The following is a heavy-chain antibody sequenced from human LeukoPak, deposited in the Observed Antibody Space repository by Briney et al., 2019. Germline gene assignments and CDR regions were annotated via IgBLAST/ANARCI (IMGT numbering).Heavy chain of an antibody. CDR1: GYTFTSYG. CDR3: ARGGRTMVRGDHHGYFDY. Sequence: PVASVKVSCKASGYTFTSYGISWVRQTPGQGLEWMGWISAYNGNTNYAQKLQGRVTMTTDTSTSTVYMELSSLGSEDTAVYYCARGGRTMVRGDHHGYFDYWGQGTLVTVSS. D-gene: IGHD3-10*01. CDR2: ISAYNGNT. V-gene: IGHV1-18*01. J-gene: IGHJ4*02.